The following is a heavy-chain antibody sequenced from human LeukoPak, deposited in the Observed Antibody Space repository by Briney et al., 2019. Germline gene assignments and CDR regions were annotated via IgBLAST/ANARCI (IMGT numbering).Heavy chain of an antibody. CDR1: GFTFTNYN. Sequence: GGPLRLSCAASGFTFTNYNMNWVRQAPGKGLEWVSSINSSSSYIYYADSVKGRFTISRDNAKNSLYLQMNSLRAEDTAVYYCARGAHYYYDSSGYSYGDDYWGQGTLVTVSS. V-gene: IGHV3-21*01. D-gene: IGHD3-22*01. CDR2: INSSSSYI. J-gene: IGHJ4*02. CDR3: ARGAHYYYDSSGYSYGDDY.